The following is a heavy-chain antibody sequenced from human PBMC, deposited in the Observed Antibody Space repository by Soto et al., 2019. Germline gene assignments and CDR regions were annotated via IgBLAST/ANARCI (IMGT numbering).Heavy chain of an antibody. D-gene: IGHD6-13*01. CDR2: ITGSGGGT. Sequence: EVQLLESGGGLVQPGGSLRLSCAASGFTFSNYAMTWVRQAPGKGLEWVSVITGSGGGTYFVDSVKGRFTISRDNSKNTVYLQMHSLRAEDTAVYYCATRPLTAAGFDYWGQGTLVTVSS. V-gene: IGHV3-23*01. CDR3: ATRPLTAAGFDY. CDR1: GFTFSNYA. J-gene: IGHJ4*02.